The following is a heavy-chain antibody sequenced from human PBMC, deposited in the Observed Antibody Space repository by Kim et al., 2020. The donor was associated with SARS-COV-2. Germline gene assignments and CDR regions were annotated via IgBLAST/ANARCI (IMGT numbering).Heavy chain of an antibody. D-gene: IGHD1-1*01. V-gene: IGHV3-21*01. CDR3: ARLLEGGYYYGVDV. CDR1: GFTFSSYT. Sequence: GGSLRLSCAASGFTFSSYTMNWVRQAPGKGLEWVSSISRTSSYIFYADSLKGRFPISRDNAKNSLYLQMNSLRAEDTAVYYCARLLEGGYYYGVDVWGQG. CDR2: ISRTSSYI. J-gene: IGHJ6*02.